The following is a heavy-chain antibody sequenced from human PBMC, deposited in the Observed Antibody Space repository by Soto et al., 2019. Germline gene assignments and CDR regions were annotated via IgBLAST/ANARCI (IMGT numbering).Heavy chain of an antibody. J-gene: IGHJ5*02. Sequence: GESLKISCRTSGYRFTSYWIAWVRQMPGKGLEWMGIIFPSDSDTRYSPSFQGQVTISADRSTSTVFLQWASLKASDTAVYFCARKDKSGYFNWFDPWGQGTLVTSPQ. D-gene: IGHD3-22*01. CDR2: IFPSDSDT. CDR1: GYRFTSYW. CDR3: ARKDKSGYFNWFDP. V-gene: IGHV5-51*01.